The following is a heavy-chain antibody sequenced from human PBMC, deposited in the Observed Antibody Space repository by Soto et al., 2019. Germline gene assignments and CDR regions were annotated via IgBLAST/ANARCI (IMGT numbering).Heavy chain of an antibody. D-gene: IGHD2-15*01. V-gene: IGHV3-23*01. Sequence: LRLSCAASGFLFNSHAMSWVRQAPGKGLEWVAAISGRGSSTYYVDSVKGRFIISRDNSKNSLYLQMNSLRAEDTALYYCANIGAARDVAAYWGQGTQVTVSS. CDR1: GFLFNSHA. CDR3: ANIGAARDVAAY. J-gene: IGHJ4*02. CDR2: ISGRGSST.